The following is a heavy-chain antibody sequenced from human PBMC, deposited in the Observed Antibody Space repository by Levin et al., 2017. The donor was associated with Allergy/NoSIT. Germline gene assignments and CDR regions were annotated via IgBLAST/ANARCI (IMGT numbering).Heavy chain of an antibody. V-gene: IGHV3-30*04. CDR2: ISTDGKNK. D-gene: IGHD6-13*01. CDR1: GFTFSSSA. J-gene: IGHJ6*02. Sequence: GGSLRLSCSASGFTFSSSAMHWVRQAPGKGLEWVAVISTDGKNKFYSGSVKGRFTISRDNSKNTLYVQMNSLRGEDTAVYYCARYRSTNYVRGGMDVWGQGTTVTVSS. CDR3: ARYRSTNYVRGGMDV.